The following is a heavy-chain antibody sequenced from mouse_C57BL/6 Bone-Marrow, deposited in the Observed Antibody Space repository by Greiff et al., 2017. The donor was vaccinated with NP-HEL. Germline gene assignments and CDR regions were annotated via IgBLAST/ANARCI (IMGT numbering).Heavy chain of an antibody. D-gene: IGHD2-5*01. CDR2: IRNKANNHAT. Sequence: EVQGVESGGGLVQPGGSMQLSCAASGFTFSDAWMDWVRQSPAKGLEWVAEIRNKANNHATYYAESVKGRFTISRDDSKSSVYLQMNSLRAEDTGIYYCTRYYSNSWFAYWGQGTLVTVSA. V-gene: IGHV6-6*01. CDR1: GFTFSDAW. CDR3: TRYYSNSWFAY. J-gene: IGHJ3*01.